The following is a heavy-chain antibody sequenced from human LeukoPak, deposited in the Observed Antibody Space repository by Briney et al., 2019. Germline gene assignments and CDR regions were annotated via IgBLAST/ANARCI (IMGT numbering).Heavy chain of an antibody. CDR1: GGSISSGGYY. J-gene: IGHJ3*02. CDR3: ARHSPSTSAFDI. Sequence: SETLSLTCTVSGGSISSGGYYWSWIRQPPGKGLEWIGYIYYSGSTNYNPSLKSRVTISIDTSKNQFSLKLSSVTAADTAVYYCARHSPSTSAFDIWGQGTMVTVSS. CDR2: IYYSGST. V-gene: IGHV4-61*08. D-gene: IGHD2-2*01.